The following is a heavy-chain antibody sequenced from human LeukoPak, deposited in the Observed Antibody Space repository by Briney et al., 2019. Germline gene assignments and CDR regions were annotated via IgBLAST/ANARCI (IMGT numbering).Heavy chain of an antibody. CDR3: AKDGQRVLRFLEWLPQNYYYYYMDV. CDR1: GFTFSRYS. J-gene: IGHJ6*03. D-gene: IGHD3-3*01. V-gene: IGHV3-21*04. CDR2: ISSSSSYI. Sequence: GGSLRLSCAASGFTFSRYSMNWVRQAPGKGLEWVSSISSSSSYIYYADSVKGRFTISRDNSKNTLYLQMNSLRAEDTVVYYCAKDGQRVLRFLEWLPQNYYYYYMDVWGKGTTVTVSS.